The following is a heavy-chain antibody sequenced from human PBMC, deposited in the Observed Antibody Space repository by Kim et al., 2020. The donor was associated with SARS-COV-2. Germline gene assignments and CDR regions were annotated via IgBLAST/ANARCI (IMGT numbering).Heavy chain of an antibody. CDR2: ISYDGSNK. CDR1: GFTFSSYG. J-gene: IGHJ6*02. CDR3: ARDDVDCSSTRCYSEWTYYYDGMHV. Sequence: GGSLRLSCAASGFTFSSYGMHWVRQAPGKGLEWVAVISYDGSNKDYADSVKGRFTISRDNSKNTLYLQMNSLRAEDTAVYYCARDDVDCSSTRCYSEWTYYYDGMHVWGQGTTVTVSS. V-gene: IGHV3-33*05. D-gene: IGHD2-2*01.